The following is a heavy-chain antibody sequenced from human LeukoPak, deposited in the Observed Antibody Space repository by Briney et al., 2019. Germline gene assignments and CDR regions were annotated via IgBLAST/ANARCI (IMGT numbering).Heavy chain of an antibody. CDR3: ANLGKQLWLLHRFDF. CDR2: ISYSGST. CDR1: GGSISSSSYY. J-gene: IGHJ4*02. D-gene: IGHD5-18*01. V-gene: IGHV4-39*01. Sequence: SETLSLTCTVSGGSISSSSYYWGWIRQPPGKGLEWIGSISYSGSTYYNPSLRSRVTISVDTSKNQFSQKLRSVIAADTAVYYCANLGKQLWLLHRFDFWGQGTLVTVSS.